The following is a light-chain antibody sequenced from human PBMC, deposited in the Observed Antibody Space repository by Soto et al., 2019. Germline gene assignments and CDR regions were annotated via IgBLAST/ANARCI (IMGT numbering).Light chain of an antibody. CDR2: NAS. CDR1: QSVSGTY. CDR3: QQYGRA. Sequence: EIVLTQSPETLSLSPGERATLSCRASQSVSGTYLVWFQQKPGQAPSLLIYNASTRATGIPDRFSGSGSGTDFTLTIARLEPEDFAVYYCQQYGRAFGQGTKVEIK. V-gene: IGKV3-20*01. J-gene: IGKJ1*01.